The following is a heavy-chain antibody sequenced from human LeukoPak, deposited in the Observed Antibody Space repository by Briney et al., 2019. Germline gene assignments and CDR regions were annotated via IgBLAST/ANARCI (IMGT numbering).Heavy chain of an antibody. V-gene: IGHV1-69*13. CDR1: GGTFSSYA. D-gene: IGHD1-26*01. Sequence: SVKVSCKASGGTFSSYAISWVRQAPGQGLEWMGGIIPIFGTANYAQKFQGRVTITADESTSTAYMELSSLRSEDTAVYYCARDRQGELRPSDWFDPWGQGTLVTVSS. CDR3: ARDRQGELRPSDWFDP. CDR2: IIPIFGTA. J-gene: IGHJ5*02.